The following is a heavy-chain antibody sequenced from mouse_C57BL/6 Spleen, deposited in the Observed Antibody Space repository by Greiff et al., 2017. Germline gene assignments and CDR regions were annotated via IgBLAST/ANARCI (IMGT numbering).Heavy chain of an antibody. CDR3: ARSYYGSSPYYFDY. Sequence: VKLQQPGAELVKPGASVKMSCKASGYTFTSYWITWVKQRPGQGLEWIGDIYPGSGSTNYNEKFKSKATLTVDTSSSTAYMQLSSLTSEDSAVYYCARSYYGSSPYYFDYWGQGTTLTVSS. CDR2: IYPGSGST. D-gene: IGHD1-1*01. V-gene: IGHV1-55*01. J-gene: IGHJ2*01. CDR1: GYTFTSYW.